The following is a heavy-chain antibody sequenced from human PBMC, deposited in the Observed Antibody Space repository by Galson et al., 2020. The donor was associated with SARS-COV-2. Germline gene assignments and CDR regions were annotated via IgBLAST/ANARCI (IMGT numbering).Heavy chain of an antibody. J-gene: IGHJ4*02. CDR1: GFNFTTYT. Sequence: GGSLRLSCAASGFNFTTYTMNWVRQAPGKGLEWVSSISSSPGYIYYTDSVRGRFTISRDNAKNSLYLQMNSLRAEDTAVYYCASGYYDQYYFDYWGQGTLVTVSS. D-gene: IGHD3-22*01. CDR2: ISSSPGYI. CDR3: ASGYYDQYYFDY. V-gene: IGHV3-21*06.